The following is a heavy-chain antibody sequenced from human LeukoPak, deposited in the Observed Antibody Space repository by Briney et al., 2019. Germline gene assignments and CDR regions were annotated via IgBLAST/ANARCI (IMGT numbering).Heavy chain of an antibody. Sequence: GGSLRLSCAASGFTFSSYGMHWVRQAPGKGLEWVAVIWYDGSNKYYADSVKGRFTISRDNSKNTLYLQMNSLRAEDTAVYYCAREKGYYCSGSYYDYWGQGTLVTVSS. V-gene: IGHV3-33*01. CDR2: IWYDGSNK. J-gene: IGHJ4*02. D-gene: IGHD3-10*01. CDR3: AREKGYYCSGSYYDY. CDR1: GFTFSSYG.